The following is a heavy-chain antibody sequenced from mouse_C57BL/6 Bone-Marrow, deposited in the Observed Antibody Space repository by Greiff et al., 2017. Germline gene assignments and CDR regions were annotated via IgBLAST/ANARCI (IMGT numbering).Heavy chain of an antibody. CDR1: GYTFTSYW. CDR3: AGTGYDPYYYAMDY. Sequence: VQLQQPGAELVKPGASVKMSCKASGYTFTSYWITWVKQRPGQGLEWIGDIYPGSGSTNYNEKFKSKATLTVDTSSISAYMHLSSLTSEDSAVYYCAGTGYDPYYYAMDYWGQGTSVTVSS. CDR2: IYPGSGST. D-gene: IGHD2-3*01. J-gene: IGHJ4*01. V-gene: IGHV1-55*01.